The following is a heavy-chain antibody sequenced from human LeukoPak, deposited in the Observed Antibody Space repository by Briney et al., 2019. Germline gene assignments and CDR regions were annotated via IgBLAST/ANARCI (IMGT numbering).Heavy chain of an antibody. V-gene: IGHV4-39*07. CDR2: ILYSGST. CDR1: GGSITSSSYY. D-gene: IGHD3-16*02. J-gene: IGHJ4*02. CDR3: ARERRLGELSPYFDY. Sequence: PSETLSLTCTVSGGSITSSSYYWGWIRQPPGKGLEWIGSILYSGSTFYSPSLKSRVTISLDTSENQFSLKLSSVTAADTAVYYCARERRLGELSPYFDYWGQGTLVTVSS.